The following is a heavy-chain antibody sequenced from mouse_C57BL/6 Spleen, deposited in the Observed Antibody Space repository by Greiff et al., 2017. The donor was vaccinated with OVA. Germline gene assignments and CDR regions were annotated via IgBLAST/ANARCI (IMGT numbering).Heavy chain of an antibody. CDR3: TPYYGSSSPGFDV. V-gene: IGHV14-1*01. J-gene: IGHJ1*03. Sequence: EVMLVESGAELVRPGASVKLSCTASGFNIKDYYMHWVKQRPEQGLEWIGRIDPEDGDTEYAPKFQGKATMTADTSSNTAYLQLSSLTSEDTAVYYCTPYYGSSSPGFDVWGTGTTVTVSS. CDR1: GFNIKDYY. CDR2: IDPEDGDT. D-gene: IGHD1-1*01.